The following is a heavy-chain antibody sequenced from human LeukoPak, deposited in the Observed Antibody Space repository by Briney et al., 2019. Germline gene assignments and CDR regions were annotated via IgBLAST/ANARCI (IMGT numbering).Heavy chain of an antibody. Sequence: GESLKISCKGSGYSFTSYWIGWVRQMPGKGLEWMGVIYPGDSDTRYSPSFQGQVTISAESISTAYLQWSNLKASDTAMYYCARLLGGGFGYWGQGTLVTVSS. CDR3: ARLLGGGFGY. J-gene: IGHJ4*02. V-gene: IGHV5-51*01. CDR2: IYPGDSDT. CDR1: GYSFTSYW.